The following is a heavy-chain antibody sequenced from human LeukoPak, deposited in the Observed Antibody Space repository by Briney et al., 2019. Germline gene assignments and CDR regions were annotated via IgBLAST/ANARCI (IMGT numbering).Heavy chain of an antibody. CDR2: IYYSGST. V-gene: IGHV4-59*08. J-gene: IGHJ4*02. Sequence: SETLSLTCTVSGGSISSYYWSWIRQPPGKGLEWIGYIYYSGSTNYNPSLKSRVTISVDTSKNQFSLKLSSVTAADTAVYYCAGSGGRYSSSWYHYWGQGTLVTVSS. CDR1: GGSISSYY. CDR3: AGSGGRYSSSWYHY. D-gene: IGHD6-13*01.